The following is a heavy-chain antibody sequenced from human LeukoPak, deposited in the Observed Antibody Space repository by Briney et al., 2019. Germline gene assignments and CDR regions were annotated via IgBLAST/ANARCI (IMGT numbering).Heavy chain of an antibody. CDR2: ISGSGGGT. D-gene: IGHD6-19*01. CDR3: AKSRTGWYVFDY. J-gene: IGHJ4*02. Sequence: TGGSLRLSCAASGYTFSSYAMSWVRQAPGKGLEWVSAISGSGGGTNYADSVEGRFTISRDNSKNMLYLQMNSLRAEDTAVYYCAKSRTGWYVFDYWGQGTLVTVSS. CDR1: GYTFSSYA. V-gene: IGHV3-23*01.